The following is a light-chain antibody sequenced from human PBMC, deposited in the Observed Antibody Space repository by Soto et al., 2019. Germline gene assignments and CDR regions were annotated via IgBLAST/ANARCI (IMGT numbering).Light chain of an antibody. Sequence: QSVLTQPPSVSGAPGQRVTISCTGSSSNIGAGKDVHWYRQLPGAAPKFLISDSNHRPSGVPDRFSVSTSGASASLAITGLRAEDEGDYFCQSYGTSLSGLYVFGTGTKVTVL. CDR3: QSYGTSLSGLYV. CDR1: SSNIGAGKD. V-gene: IGLV1-40*01. CDR2: DSN. J-gene: IGLJ1*01.